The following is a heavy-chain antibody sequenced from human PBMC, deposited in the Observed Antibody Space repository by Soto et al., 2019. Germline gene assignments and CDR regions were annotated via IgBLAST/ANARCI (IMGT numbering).Heavy chain of an antibody. Sequence: PSETLSLTCAVSGGSISSSNWWSWVRQPPGKGLEWIGEIYHSGSTNYNPSLKSRVTISVDKSKNQFSLKLSSVTAADTAVYYCARFLGWLAEGYYLYHGLDVWGQGTTVTVSS. D-gene: IGHD1-26*01. CDR3: ARFLGWLAEGYYLYHGLDV. CDR1: GGSISSSNW. CDR2: IYHSGST. J-gene: IGHJ6*02. V-gene: IGHV4-4*02.